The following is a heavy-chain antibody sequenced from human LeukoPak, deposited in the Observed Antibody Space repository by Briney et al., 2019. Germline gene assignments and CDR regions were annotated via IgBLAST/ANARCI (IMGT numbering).Heavy chain of an antibody. CDR1: GGSFSGYY. Sequence: SETLSLTCAVYGGSFSGYYWSWIRQPPGKGLEWIGEINHSGSTNYNPSLKSRVTISVDTSKNQFSLKLSSVTAADTAVYYCARRVGYNMNDAFDIWGQGTMVTVSS. V-gene: IGHV4-34*01. D-gene: IGHD5-24*01. CDR3: ARRVGYNMNDAFDI. J-gene: IGHJ3*02. CDR2: INHSGST.